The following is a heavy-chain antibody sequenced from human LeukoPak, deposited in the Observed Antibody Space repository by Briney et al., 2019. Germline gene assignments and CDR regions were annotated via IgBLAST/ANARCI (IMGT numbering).Heavy chain of an antibody. D-gene: IGHD3-22*01. V-gene: IGHV1-69*13. CDR2: IIPMLYMS. CDR1: GGTFNSYS. J-gene: IGHJ3*02. Sequence: GASVKVSCKASGGTFNSYSINWVRQAPGRGLGWMVGIIPMLYMSNYAQNFQGRVTITADESTSTVFMELTSLSSEDTAMFYCARGYYYDNSGPDVFDIWGQGTLVTVSS. CDR3: ARGYYYDNSGPDVFDI.